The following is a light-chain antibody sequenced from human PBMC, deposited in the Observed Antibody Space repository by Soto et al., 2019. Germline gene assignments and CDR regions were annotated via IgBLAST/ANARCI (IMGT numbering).Light chain of an antibody. CDR2: DVS. Sequence: LTQPASVSGSPGQSITISCTGTSSDVGGYNYVSWYQQHPGKAPKLMIYDVSNRPSGVSNRFSGSKSGNTASLTISGLQAEDEADYYCSSYTSSSTSYVFGTGTKVTVL. CDR3: SSYTSSSTSYV. CDR1: SSDVGGYNY. J-gene: IGLJ1*01. V-gene: IGLV2-14*01.